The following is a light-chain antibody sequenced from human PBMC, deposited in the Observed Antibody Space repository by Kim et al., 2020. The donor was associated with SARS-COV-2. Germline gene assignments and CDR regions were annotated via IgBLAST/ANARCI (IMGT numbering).Light chain of an antibody. CDR3: QSADNSGAYWV. Sequence: PGQTATITCSGDALPKQYAHWYQQKPGQAPVVLIFKDNERPSGIPERFSGSSSGTTVSLTISGVQAEDEADYYCQSADNSGAYWVFGGGTQLTVL. J-gene: IGLJ3*02. V-gene: IGLV3-25*03. CDR2: KDN. CDR1: ALPKQY.